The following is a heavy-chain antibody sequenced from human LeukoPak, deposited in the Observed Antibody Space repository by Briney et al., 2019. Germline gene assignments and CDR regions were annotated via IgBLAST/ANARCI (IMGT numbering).Heavy chain of an antibody. CDR1: GYTFTGYY. Sequence: ASVKVSCKASGYTFTGYYMHWVRQAPGQGLEWMGWINPNGGGTNYAQKFQGRVTMTRDTSISTAYMELSRLRSDDTAVYYCARGHGSTIFGVVKSRYYFDYWGQGTLVTVSS. CDR2: INPNGGGT. CDR3: ARGHGSTIFGVVKSRYYFDY. J-gene: IGHJ4*02. D-gene: IGHD3-3*01. V-gene: IGHV1-2*02.